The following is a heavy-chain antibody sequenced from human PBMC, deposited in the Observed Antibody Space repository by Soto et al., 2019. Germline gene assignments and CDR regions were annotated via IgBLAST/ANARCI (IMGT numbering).Heavy chain of an antibody. CDR1: GFTFSDYA. V-gene: IGHV3-33*01. Sequence: QEQLVESGGGVVQPGRSLRLSCAASGFTFSDYAMHWVRQAPGKGLEWVAVIWHDGTNKYYADSVKGRFTISRDNSKNTLYLQMNILRAEDTAVYYCARPALLVSTFDYWGQGTVVTVSS. CDR3: ARPALLVSTFDY. J-gene: IGHJ4*02. D-gene: IGHD5-12*01. CDR2: IWHDGTNK.